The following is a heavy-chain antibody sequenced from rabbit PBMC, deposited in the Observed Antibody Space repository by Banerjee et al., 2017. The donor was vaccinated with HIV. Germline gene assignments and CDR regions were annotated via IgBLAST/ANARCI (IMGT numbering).Heavy chain of an antibody. D-gene: IGHD6-1*01. J-gene: IGHJ4*01. V-gene: IGHV1S47*01. CDR3: ARDVGYVGYLYALKL. Sequence: QEQLVESGGGLVQPGGSLTLSCKASGFDFSSYYMNWVRQAPGKGLEWIGSISTGDGTTNYASWVNGRFTISSHNAQNTVYLQLNSLTAADTATYFCARDVGYVGYLYALKLWGPGTLVTVS. CDR2: ISTGDGTT. CDR1: GFDFSSYY.